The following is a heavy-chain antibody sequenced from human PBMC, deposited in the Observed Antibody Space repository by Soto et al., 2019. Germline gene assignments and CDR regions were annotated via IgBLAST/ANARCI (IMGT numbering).Heavy chain of an antibody. J-gene: IGHJ3*02. D-gene: IGHD6-13*01. CDR1: GGSIRSYH. Sequence: PSETLSLTCTVSGGSIRSYHWSWIRQPPGKGLEWIGYIYYSGSTYYNPSLKSRVTISVDTSKNQFSLKLSSVTAADTAVYYCARGGAAAGNAFDIWGQGTMVTVSS. CDR3: ARGGAAAGNAFDI. CDR2: IYYSGST. V-gene: IGHV4-59*06.